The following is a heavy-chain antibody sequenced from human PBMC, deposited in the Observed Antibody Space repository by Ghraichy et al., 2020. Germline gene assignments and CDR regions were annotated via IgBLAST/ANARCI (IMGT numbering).Heavy chain of an antibody. CDR1: GITFSNYV. D-gene: IGHD2-21*01. Sequence: GGSLRLSCAASGITFSNYVMTWVRQAPGKGLAWVSTISGNGVSTYYADSVKGRFTVSRDNSKNTLYLQMNRLRAEDTAIYYCAKDPHKVVVSAMALDFWGPGTLVTVSS. V-gene: IGHV3-23*01. J-gene: IGHJ4*01. CDR3: AKDPHKVVVSAMALDF. CDR2: ISGNGVST.